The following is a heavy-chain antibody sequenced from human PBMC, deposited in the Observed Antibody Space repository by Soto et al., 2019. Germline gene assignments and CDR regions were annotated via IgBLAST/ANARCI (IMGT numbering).Heavy chain of an antibody. J-gene: IGHJ6*02. Sequence: QVQLVQSGAEVKKPGSSVKVSCKASGGTFSSYAISWVRQAPGQGLEWMGGIIPIFGTADYAQKFQGRVTITAXEXTXTTXMELSSLRSEATAVYYCASPPIVATIVHYYYGMDVWGQGTTVTVSS. CDR1: GGTFSSYA. V-gene: IGHV1-69*12. CDR3: ASPPIVATIVHYYYGMDV. D-gene: IGHD5-12*01. CDR2: IIPIFGTA.